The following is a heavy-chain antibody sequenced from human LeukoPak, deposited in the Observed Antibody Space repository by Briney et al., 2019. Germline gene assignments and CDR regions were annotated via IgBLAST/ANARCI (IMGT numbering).Heavy chain of an antibody. V-gene: IGHV3-7*01. D-gene: IGHD5-12*01. CDR3: ARYGGYKLFDY. CDR2: IKQDGSEI. Sequence: GGSLRLSCAASGFTFRSYGMHWVRQAPGKGLEWVANIKQDGSEIYYVDSVKGRFTISRDNAKNSLYLQMNSLRAEDTAVYYCARYGGYKLFDYWGQGTLVTVSS. CDR1: GFTFRSYG. J-gene: IGHJ4*02.